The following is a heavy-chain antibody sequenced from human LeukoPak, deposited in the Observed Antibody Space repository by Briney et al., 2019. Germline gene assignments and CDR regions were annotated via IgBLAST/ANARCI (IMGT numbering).Heavy chain of an antibody. CDR2: INHSGST. CDR1: GGSFSGYY. V-gene: IGHV4-34*01. J-gene: IGHJ4*02. D-gene: IGHD6-19*01. Sequence: PSETLSLTCAVYGGSFSGYYWSWIRQPPGKGLEWIGEINHSGSTNYNPSLKSRVTISVDTSKNQFSLKLSSVTAADTALYYCARGLQIRKQSLCYWGQGTLVTVSS. CDR3: ARGLQIRKQSLCY.